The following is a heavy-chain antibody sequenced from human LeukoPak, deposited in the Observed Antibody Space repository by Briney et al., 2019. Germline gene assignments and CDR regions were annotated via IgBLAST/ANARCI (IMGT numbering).Heavy chain of an antibody. V-gene: IGHV3-7*01. D-gene: IGHD5-12*01. CDR3: ARFGYSGWNLEY. Sequence: PGGXLRLSCAASGFSFRDFWMTWVRQAPGKGLGWVANINQGGSVKYYVDSVKGGFTISRDDAESSLYVQMNSLRDEDTAVYYCARFGYSGWNLEYWGQGTLVTVSS. CDR1: GFSFRDFW. CDR2: INQGGSVK. J-gene: IGHJ4*02.